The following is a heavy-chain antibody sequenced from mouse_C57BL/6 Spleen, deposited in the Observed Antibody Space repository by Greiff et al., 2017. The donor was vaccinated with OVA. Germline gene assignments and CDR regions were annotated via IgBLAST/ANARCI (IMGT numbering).Heavy chain of an antibody. CDR3: AREAYYSFAY. J-gene: IGHJ3*01. CDR2: ISYDGSN. D-gene: IGHD2-10*01. V-gene: IGHV3-6*01. CDR1: GYSITSGYY. Sequence: DVHLVESGPGLVKPSQSLSLTCSVTGYSITSGYYWNWIRQFPGNKLEWMGYISYDGSNNYNPSLKNRISITRDTSKNQFFLKLNSVTTEDTATYYCAREAYYSFAYWGQGTLVTVSA.